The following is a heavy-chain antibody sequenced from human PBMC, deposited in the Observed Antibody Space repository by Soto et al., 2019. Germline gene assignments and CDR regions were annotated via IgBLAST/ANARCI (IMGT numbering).Heavy chain of an antibody. D-gene: IGHD2-2*01. J-gene: IGHJ3*01. V-gene: IGHV3-9*01. CDR3: TKGASTSCFSAFDL. CDR2: ISWNSGNI. CDR1: GFTFDDYA. Sequence: GGSLRLSCSSSGFTFDDYAMNLVRQAPGKGLEWVSSISWNSGNIVYADSVRGRFTISRDNAKTSLHLQMNSLRAEDTALYYCTKGASTSCFSAFDLWGQGTMVTVSS.